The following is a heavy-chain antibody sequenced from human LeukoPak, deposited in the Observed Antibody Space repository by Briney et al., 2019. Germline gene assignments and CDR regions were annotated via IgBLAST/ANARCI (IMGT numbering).Heavy chain of an antibody. CDR1: GFTSSNAW. CDR3: TSGGHYFDP. J-gene: IGHJ5*02. V-gene: IGHV3-15*01. D-gene: IGHD1-26*01. CDR2: IKSKADGGTT. Sequence: GGSLRLSCAASGFTSSNAWMSWVRQAPGKGLEWVGRIKSKADGGTTDYAAPLKGRFIISRDDSKNTLYLQMNSLKTEDTAVYSCTSGGHYFDPWGQGTLVTVSS.